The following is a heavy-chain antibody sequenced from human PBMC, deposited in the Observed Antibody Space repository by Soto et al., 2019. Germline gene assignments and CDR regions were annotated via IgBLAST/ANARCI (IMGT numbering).Heavy chain of an antibody. D-gene: IGHD1-7*01. V-gene: IGHV1-18*01. CDR1: GYTFTSYG. Sequence: EASVKVSCKASGYTFTSYGISWVRQAPGQGLEWMGWISAYNGNTNYAQKLQGRVTMTTDTSTSTAYMELSSLRSEDTAIYYCARNILGGTTDYWGQGTLVTVSS. J-gene: IGHJ4*02. CDR3: ARNILGGTTDY. CDR2: ISAYNGNT.